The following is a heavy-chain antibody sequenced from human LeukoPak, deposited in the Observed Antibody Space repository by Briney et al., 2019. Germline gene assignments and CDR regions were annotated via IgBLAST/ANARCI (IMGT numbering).Heavy chain of an antibody. J-gene: IGHJ4*02. Sequence: GGSLRLSCAGSGFTFSSYSMNWVRQAPGKGLEWVSSITSSSNYIYYADSVKGRFTISRDNAKNSLFLQMNSLRAEDTALYYCARDAGMVRGVILYYFDYWGQGTLVTVSS. CDR2: ITSSSNYI. D-gene: IGHD3-10*01. CDR1: GFTFSSYS. CDR3: ARDAGMVRGVILYYFDY. V-gene: IGHV3-21*01.